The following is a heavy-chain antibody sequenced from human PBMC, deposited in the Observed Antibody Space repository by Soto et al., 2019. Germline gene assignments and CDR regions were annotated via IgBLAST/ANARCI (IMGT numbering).Heavy chain of an antibody. CDR2: TYYRSKWRH. J-gene: IGHJ5*02. CDR1: GDSVSSKSAA. D-gene: IGHD6-19*01. Sequence: SQTLSLTCAISGDSVSSKSAAWHWIRQSPSRGLEWLGRTYYRSKWRHDYAVSVRSRITVNPDTSKNHFSLQLNSVTPDDTAVYYCARGVAGTGLDLWGPGTLVTV. CDR3: ARGVAGTGLDL. V-gene: IGHV6-1*01.